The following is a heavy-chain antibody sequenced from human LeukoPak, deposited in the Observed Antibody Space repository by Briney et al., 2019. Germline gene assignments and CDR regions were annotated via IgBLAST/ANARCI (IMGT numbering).Heavy chain of an antibody. J-gene: IGHJ4*02. CDR3: ARDSALPTYDSSGYYIDY. CDR2: ISSGGSKI. Sequence: PWGSLTLSCAASGFTFSSYEMNWVRQAPGKGLEGGSYISSGGSKIDYADSVKVRFTISRYNAKNSLYLQINSLRAKDTAVCDCARDSALPTYDSSGYYIDYWGQGTLVTVPS. V-gene: IGHV3-48*03. D-gene: IGHD3-22*01. CDR1: GFTFSSYE.